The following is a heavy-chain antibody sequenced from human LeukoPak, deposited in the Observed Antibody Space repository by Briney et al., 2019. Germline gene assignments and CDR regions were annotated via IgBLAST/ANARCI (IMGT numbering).Heavy chain of an antibody. D-gene: IGHD7-27*01. CDR2: INPNSGGT. J-gene: IGHJ4*02. CDR3: ARSTGEHWYYFDY. CDR1: RYTFTGYY. Sequence: ASVKVSCKASRYTFTGYYVHWLRQAPGQGLEWMGWINPNSGGTNYAQKFQGRVTMTRDTSISTAYMELSRLRSDDTAVYYCARSTGEHWYYFDYWGQGTLVTVSS. V-gene: IGHV1-2*02.